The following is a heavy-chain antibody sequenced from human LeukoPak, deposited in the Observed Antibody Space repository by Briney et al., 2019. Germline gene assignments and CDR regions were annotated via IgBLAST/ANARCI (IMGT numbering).Heavy chain of an antibody. D-gene: IGHD4/OR15-4a*01. CDR1: GYTFTGYY. CDR3: ASGAEGWGHAFDI. V-gene: IGHV1-2*02. CDR2: INPNSGGT. J-gene: IGHJ3*02. Sequence: VASVKVSCKASGYTFTGYYMHWVRQAPGQGLEWMGWINPNSGGTNYAQKFQGRVTMTRDTSISTAYMELSRLRSDDTAVYYCASGAEGWGHAFDIWAKGQWSPSLQ.